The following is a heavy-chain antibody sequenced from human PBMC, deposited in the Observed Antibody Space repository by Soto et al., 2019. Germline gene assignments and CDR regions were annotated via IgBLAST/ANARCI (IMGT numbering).Heavy chain of an antibody. CDR2: IKSKTDGETT. Sequence: GGSLRLSCAASGFTFSNACMSWVRQAPGKGLEWVGRIKSKTDGETTDYAAPVKGRFTISRHDSKNTLYLQMNSLKTEDTAVYYCTTTITMVRGDALDIGGKGTRVTVS. CDR3: TTTITMVRGDALDI. D-gene: IGHD3-10*01. J-gene: IGHJ3*02. CDR1: GFTFSNAC. V-gene: IGHV3-15*01.